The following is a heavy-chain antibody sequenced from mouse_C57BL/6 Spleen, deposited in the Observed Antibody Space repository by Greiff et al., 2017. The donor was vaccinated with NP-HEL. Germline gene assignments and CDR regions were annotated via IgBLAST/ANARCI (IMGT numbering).Heavy chain of an antibody. CDR1: GYTFTSYW. D-gene: IGHD1-1*01. V-gene: IGHV1-52*01. J-gene: IGHJ4*01. Sequence: QVQLQQPGAELVRPGSSVKLSCKASGYTFTSYWMHWVKQRPIQGLEWIGNIDPSDSETHYNQKFKDKATLTVDKSSSTAYMQLSSLTSEDSAVYYCARGTTVVAKDYAMDYWGQGTSVTVSS. CDR3: ARGTTVVAKDYAMDY. CDR2: IDPSDSET.